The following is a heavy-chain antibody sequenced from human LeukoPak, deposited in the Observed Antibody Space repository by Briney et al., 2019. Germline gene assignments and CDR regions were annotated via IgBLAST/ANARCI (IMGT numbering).Heavy chain of an antibody. D-gene: IGHD3-10*01. CDR2: IDPSDSYT. Sequence: GESLKISCKGSGYTFTSYWISWVRQMPGKGLEWMGKIDPSDSYTNYSPSFQGHVTISADKSVSTAYLQWSSLKASDTAIYYCARGQYYFGSGSSWGQGTLVTVSS. CDR1: GYTFTSYW. V-gene: IGHV5-10-1*01. CDR3: ARGQYYFGSGSS. J-gene: IGHJ5*02.